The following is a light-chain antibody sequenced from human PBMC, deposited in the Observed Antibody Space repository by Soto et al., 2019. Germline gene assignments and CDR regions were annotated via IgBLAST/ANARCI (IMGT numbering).Light chain of an antibody. J-gene: IGLJ2*01. CDR1: SSDVGGYNY. V-gene: IGLV2-14*01. CDR3: SSYTSRTRV. CDR2: EVS. Sequence: QSALTQPASVSGSPGQSITISCTGTSSDVGGYNYVSWYQQHPGKAPKLMIYEVSNWPSGVSNRFSGSKSGNTASLTISGLQAEDEADYYCSSYTSRTRVFGGGTKLTVL.